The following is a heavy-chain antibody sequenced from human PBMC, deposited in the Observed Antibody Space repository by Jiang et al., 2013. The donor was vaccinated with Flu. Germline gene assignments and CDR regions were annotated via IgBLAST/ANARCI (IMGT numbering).Heavy chain of an antibody. J-gene: IGHJ3*02. D-gene: IGHD5-24*01. CDR3: TRDGVDGWLAFDI. Sequence: KAYGGTTEYAASVKGRFTISRDDSKSIAYLQMNSLKTEDTAVYYCTRDGVDGWLAFDIWGQGTMVTISS. CDR2: KAYGGTT. V-gene: IGHV3-49*02.